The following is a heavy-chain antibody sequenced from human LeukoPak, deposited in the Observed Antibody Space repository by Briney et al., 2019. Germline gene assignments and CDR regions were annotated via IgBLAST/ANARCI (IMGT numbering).Heavy chain of an antibody. CDR3: ARDVDGNYQNWFDP. J-gene: IGHJ5*02. Sequence: SETLSLTCTVSGGSVSSGSYYWSWIRQPPGKGLEWIGYIYYSGNSNYNPYLKSRVTISVDTSKNQFSLQLSSLTAADTAVYYCARDVDGNYQNWFDPWGQGTLVTVSS. D-gene: IGHD1-7*01. CDR2: IYYSGNS. CDR1: GGSVSSGSYY. V-gene: IGHV4-61*01.